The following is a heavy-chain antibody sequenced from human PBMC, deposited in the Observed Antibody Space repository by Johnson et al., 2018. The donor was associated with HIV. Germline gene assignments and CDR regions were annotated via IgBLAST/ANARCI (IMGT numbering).Heavy chain of an antibody. CDR3: AKGGVGRDGNRDAFDI. D-gene: IGHD5-24*01. CDR2: IWYDGSNK. J-gene: IGHJ3*02. CDR1: GFTFSSYG. Sequence: QVQLVESGGGVVQPGKSLRLSCAASGFTFSSYGMHWVRQAAGKGLEWVALIWYDGSNKYYADSVKGRFTISRDNPKNTLYLLMNSLRREDTAVYYCAKGGVGRDGNRDAFDIWGQGTMVTVSS. V-gene: IGHV3-33*06.